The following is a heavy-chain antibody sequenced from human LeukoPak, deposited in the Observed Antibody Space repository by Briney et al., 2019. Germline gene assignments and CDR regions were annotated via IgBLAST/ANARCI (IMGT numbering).Heavy chain of an antibody. CDR3: ARLSPYSSGWYEDY. CDR1: RGSISSIIYY. Sequence: PSETLSLTCTVSRGSISSIIYYWGWIRQPPGKGLEWIGSIYYSGSTYYNLSLKSRVTISVDTSKNQFSLKLSSVAAADTAMYYCARLSPYSSGWYEDYWGQGTLVTVSS. D-gene: IGHD6-19*01. CDR2: IYYSGST. J-gene: IGHJ4*02. V-gene: IGHV4-39*01.